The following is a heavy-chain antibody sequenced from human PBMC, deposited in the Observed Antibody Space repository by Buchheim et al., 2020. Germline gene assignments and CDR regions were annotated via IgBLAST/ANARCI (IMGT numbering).Heavy chain of an antibody. CDR2: ISSSGGST. Sequence: EVQLLESGGGLVQPGGSLRLSCAASGFTFSNYAMSWVRQAPGKGLEWVSRISSSGGSTYYADSVKGRFTISRDNAKNSLYLQMNSLRAEDTAVYYCARDHGWQQLVDFDYWGQGTL. D-gene: IGHD6-13*01. CDR3: ARDHGWQQLVDFDY. V-gene: IGHV3-23*01. J-gene: IGHJ4*02. CDR1: GFTFSNYA.